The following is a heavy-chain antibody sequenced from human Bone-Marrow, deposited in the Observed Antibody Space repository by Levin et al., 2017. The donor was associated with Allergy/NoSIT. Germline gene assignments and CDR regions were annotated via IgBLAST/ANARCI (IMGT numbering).Heavy chain of an antibody. CDR3: TRGGDSVGLVNNYYYYGMDV. CDR2: IRSEANTYAT. Sequence: LSLTCATASGYTFSGSAIHWVRQASGKGLEWVGRIRSEANTYATTYAASVQGRFTMSRDDSKNTAYLQMNSLKTEDTAVYYCTRGGDSVGLVNNYYYYGMDVWGQGTTVTVSS. CDR1: GYTFSGSA. V-gene: IGHV3-73*01. D-gene: IGHD3/OR15-3a*01. J-gene: IGHJ6*02.